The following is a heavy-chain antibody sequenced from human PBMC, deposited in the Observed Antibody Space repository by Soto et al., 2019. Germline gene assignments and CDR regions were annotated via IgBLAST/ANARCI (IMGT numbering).Heavy chain of an antibody. CDR2: IKQDGSEK. J-gene: IGHJ6*02. Sequence: GGSLRLSCAASGFTFSSYWMSWVRQAPGKGLEWVANIKQDGSEKYYVDSVKGRFTISRDNAKNSLYLQMNSLRAEETAVYYCARDVLGYCSSTSCFYYYYYGMDVWGQGTTVTVSS. D-gene: IGHD2-2*01. CDR3: ARDVLGYCSSTSCFYYYYYGMDV. CDR1: GFTFSSYW. V-gene: IGHV3-7*05.